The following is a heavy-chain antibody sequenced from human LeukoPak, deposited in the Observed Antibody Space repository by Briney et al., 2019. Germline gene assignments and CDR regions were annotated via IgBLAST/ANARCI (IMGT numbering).Heavy chain of an antibody. CDR3: ARDLRDIVVVPAAMGYYYGMDV. V-gene: IGHV3-7*01. D-gene: IGHD2-2*01. CDR1: GFTFSSFW. Sequence: GGSLRLSCAASGFTFSSFWMSWVRQAPGKGLEWVANIKQDGGEKYYVDSVKGRFTISRDNAKNSLYLQMNSLRDEDTAVYYCARDLRDIVVVPAAMGYYYGMDVWGQGTTVTVYS. CDR2: IKQDGGEK. J-gene: IGHJ6*02.